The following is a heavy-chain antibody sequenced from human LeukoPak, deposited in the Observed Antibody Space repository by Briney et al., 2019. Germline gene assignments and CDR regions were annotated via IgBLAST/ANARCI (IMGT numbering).Heavy chain of an antibody. J-gene: IGHJ4*02. CDR3: ARTYYDFWSGYYYFDY. V-gene: IGHV5-51*01. CDR1: YW. CDR2: IYPGDSGA. D-gene: IGHD3-3*01. Sequence: YWSWIRQPPGKGLEWMGIIYPGDSGARYSPSFQGQVTISADKSISTAYLQWSSLKASDTAMYYCARTYYDFWSGYYYFDYWGQGTLVIVSS.